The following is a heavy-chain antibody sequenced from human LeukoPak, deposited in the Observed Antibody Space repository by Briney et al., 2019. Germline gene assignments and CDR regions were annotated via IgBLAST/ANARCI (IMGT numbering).Heavy chain of an antibody. D-gene: IGHD4-17*01. CDR1: GFNFSSYG. CDR3: AKGSLDYGDYEVYNY. Sequence: GGSLRLSCAASGFNFSSYGMHWVRQAPGKGLEWVAVISYDGSNKYYADSVKGRFTISRDNSKNTLYLQMNSLRAEDTAVYYCAKGSLDYGDYEVYNYWGQGTLVTVSS. CDR2: ISYDGSNK. V-gene: IGHV3-30*18. J-gene: IGHJ4*02.